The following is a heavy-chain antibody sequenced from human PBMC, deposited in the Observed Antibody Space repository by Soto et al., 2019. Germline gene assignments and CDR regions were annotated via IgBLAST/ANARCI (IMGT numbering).Heavy chain of an antibody. J-gene: IGHJ4*02. CDR1: GYTLTELS. CDR3: ATVLITMVRGVIINFDY. CDR2: FDPEDGET. D-gene: IGHD3-10*01. Sequence: ASVKVSGKVSGYTLTELSMHWVRQAPGKGLEWMGGFDPEDGETIYAQKFQGRVTMTEDTSTDTAYMELSSLRSEDTAVYYCATVLITMVRGVIINFDYWGQGTLVTVSS. V-gene: IGHV1-24*01.